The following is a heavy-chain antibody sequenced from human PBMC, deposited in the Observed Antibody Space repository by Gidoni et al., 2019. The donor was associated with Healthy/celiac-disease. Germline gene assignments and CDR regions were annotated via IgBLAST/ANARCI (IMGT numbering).Heavy chain of an antibody. CDR2: INPNSGGT. CDR1: GYTFTGYY. CDR3: ARELGYYGSGTLGFDP. D-gene: IGHD3-10*01. Sequence: QVQLVQSGAEVKKPGASVTVSCKASGYTFTGYYMHWVRQAPGQGLEWMGWINPNSGGTNYAQKFQGRVTMTRDTSISTAYMELSRLRSDDTAVYYCARELGYYGSGTLGFDPWGQGTLVTVSS. V-gene: IGHV1-2*02. J-gene: IGHJ5*02.